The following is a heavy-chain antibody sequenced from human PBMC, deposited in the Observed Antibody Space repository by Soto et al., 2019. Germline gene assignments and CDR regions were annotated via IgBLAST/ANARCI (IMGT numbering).Heavy chain of an antibody. Sequence: SQTLSLTCAISGDSVSSNSAAWYWIRQSPSRGLEWLGRTYYRSKWYDDYAIPVKSRITINPNTSKNQLSLQLNSVTPEDTAVYYCARVTSGWYFDCWGQGTLVTVLL. CDR2: TYYRSKWYD. CDR1: GDSVSSNSAA. J-gene: IGHJ4*02. D-gene: IGHD6-19*01. V-gene: IGHV6-1*01. CDR3: ARVTSGWYFDC.